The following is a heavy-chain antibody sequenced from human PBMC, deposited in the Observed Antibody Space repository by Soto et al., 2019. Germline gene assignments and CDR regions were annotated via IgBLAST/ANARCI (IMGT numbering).Heavy chain of an antibody. CDR1: RFPFRGXL. CDR2: INSDGGST. D-gene: IGHD3-16*02. V-gene: IGHV3-74*01. J-gene: IGHJ4*02. CDR3: ARDGHEYYDYVWGSYRQSPFDY. Sequence: LXLXCSAPRFPFRGXLIHWVGQAPGNGLMCVSRINSDGGSTSYADSVKGRFTISRDNAKNTLYLQMKSLRAEDTAVYYCARDGHEYYDYVWGSYRQSPFDYWGQGILGTVS.